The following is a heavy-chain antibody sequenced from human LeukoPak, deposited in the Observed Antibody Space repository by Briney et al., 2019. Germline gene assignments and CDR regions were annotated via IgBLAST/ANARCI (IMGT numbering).Heavy chain of an antibody. J-gene: IGHJ4*02. D-gene: IGHD4-17*01. CDR1: GFTFSGYA. Sequence: GGSLRLSCAASGFTFSGYAIHWVRQAPGKGLEWVAVIWYDGSNEYYADSMKGRFTISRDNSKSTLYLQMNSLRAEDTAVYYCARDALDYGDYVFDYWGQGTLVTVSS. CDR2: IWYDGSNE. V-gene: IGHV3-33*01. CDR3: ARDALDYGDYVFDY.